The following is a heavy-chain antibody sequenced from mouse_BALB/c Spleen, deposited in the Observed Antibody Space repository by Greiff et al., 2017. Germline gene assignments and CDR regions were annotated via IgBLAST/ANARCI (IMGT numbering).Heavy chain of an antibody. J-gene: IGHJ4*01. CDR3: ARRTPDGGMNTTYAMDY. Sequence: VQLQQSGPELVKPGASVKIPCKASGYTFTDYNMDWVKQSHGKSLEWIGDINPNNGGTIYNQKFKGKATLTVDKSSSTAYMELRSLTSEDTAVYYCARRTPDGGMNTTYAMDYWGLGTSVTVSS. CDR1: GYTFTDYN. V-gene: IGHV1-18*01. D-gene: IGHD2-4*01. CDR2: INPNNGGT.